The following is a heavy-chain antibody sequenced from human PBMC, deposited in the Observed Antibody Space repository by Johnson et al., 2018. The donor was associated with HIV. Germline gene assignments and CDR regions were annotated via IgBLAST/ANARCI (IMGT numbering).Heavy chain of an antibody. CDR2: ISYDGPNK. CDR3: ANALILDAFNI. V-gene: IGHV3-30-3*01. D-gene: IGHD2-21*01. Sequence: HVRLVESGGGVVRPGGSLRLSCAASGFTFDDYAMHWVRQAPGKGLEWVAVISYDGPNKYYADSVKGRFTISRDNSKNTLYLQMNSLRAEDTALYYCANALILDAFNIWGQGTMVTVSS. CDR1: GFTFDDYA. J-gene: IGHJ3*02.